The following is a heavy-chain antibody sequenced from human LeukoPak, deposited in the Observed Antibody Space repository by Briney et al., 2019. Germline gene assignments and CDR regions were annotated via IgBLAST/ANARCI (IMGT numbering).Heavy chain of an antibody. J-gene: IGHJ4*02. CDR1: GGSVSSGSYS. Sequence: MPSETLSLTCTVSGGSVSSGSYSWSWIRQPPGKGLEWIGYIYHSGSTYYNPFLKSRVTISVGRSKNQFSLKLSSVTAADTAVYYCARRVGASAFDYWGQGTLVTVSS. CDR2: IYHSGST. V-gene: IGHV4-30-2*01. D-gene: IGHD1-26*01. CDR3: ARRVGASAFDY.